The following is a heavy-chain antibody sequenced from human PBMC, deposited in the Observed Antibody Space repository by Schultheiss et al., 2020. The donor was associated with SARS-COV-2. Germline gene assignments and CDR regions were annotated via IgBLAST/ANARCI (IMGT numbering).Heavy chain of an antibody. CDR3: AKGDHGLVYFDY. Sequence: GESLKISCAASGFTFSSYAMSWVRQAPGKGLEWVSAISGSGGSTYYADSVKGRFTISRDNSKNTLYLQMNSLRAEDTAVYYCAKGDHGLVYFDYWGQGTLVTVSS. CDR2: ISGSGGST. V-gene: IGHV3-23*01. CDR1: GFTFSSYA. J-gene: IGHJ4*02. D-gene: IGHD1-14*01.